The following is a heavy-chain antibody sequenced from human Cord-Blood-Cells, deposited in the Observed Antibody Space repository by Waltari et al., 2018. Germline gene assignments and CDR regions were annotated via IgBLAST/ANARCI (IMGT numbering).Heavy chain of an antibody. CDR2: IYYSGST. CDR3: ASKWNYYFDY. CDR1: GGSISSSSYY. V-gene: IGHV4-39*01. D-gene: IGHD1-7*01. J-gene: IGHJ4*02. Sequence: QLQLQESGPGLVKPSATLSLTCTVSGGSISSSSYYWGWIRQPPGKGLEWIGSIYYSGSTYYNPSLKSRVTISVDTSKNQFSLKLSSVTAADTAVYYCASKWNYYFDYWGQGTLVTVSS.